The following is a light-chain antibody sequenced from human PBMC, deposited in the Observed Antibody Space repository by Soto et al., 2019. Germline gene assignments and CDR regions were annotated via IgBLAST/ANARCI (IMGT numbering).Light chain of an antibody. V-gene: IGKV1-5*01. J-gene: IGKJ1*01. CDR1: QTIRNQ. CDR3: QQYNSYKT. Sequence: DIPMTQSPSTLSASVGDRVTVTCRASQTIRNQLAWYQQKPGKAPKVLIYDSSSLESGVPSRFSRSGSGTEFTLTISSLQRDDFATYYCQQYNSYKTFGQGTKVDIK. CDR2: DSS.